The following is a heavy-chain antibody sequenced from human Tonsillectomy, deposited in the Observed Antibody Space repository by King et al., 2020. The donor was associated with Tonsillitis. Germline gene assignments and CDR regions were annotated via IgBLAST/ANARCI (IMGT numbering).Heavy chain of an antibody. V-gene: IGHV3-74*01. CDR3: ARETQAYYYYMDV. CDR2: INSDGSRT. CDR1: GFTFSSYW. Sequence: VQLVESGGGLVQPGGSLRLSCAASGFTFSSYWMDWVRQAPGKGLVWFSRINSDGSRTSYADAVKGRFTISRDNAKNTLYLQMNSLRAEDTAVYYCARETQAYYYYMDVWGKGTTVTVSS. J-gene: IGHJ6*03.